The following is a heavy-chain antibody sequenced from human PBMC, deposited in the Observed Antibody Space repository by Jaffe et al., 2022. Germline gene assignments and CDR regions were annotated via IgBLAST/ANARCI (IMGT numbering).Heavy chain of an antibody. D-gene: IGHD6-13*01. CDR1: GFTFSSYS. CDR3: ARRGVPWTGDPSRYYYFDS. V-gene: IGHV3-23*01. CDR2: ISDSGHIT. J-gene: IGHJ4*02. Sequence: EVQLLESGGDLVQPGGSLRLSCAASGFTFSSYSMTWVRQAPGKGLEWVSIISDSGHITYYTDSVKGRFTISRDNSKNTVYLQMHSLRAEDTAVYYCARRGVPWTGDPSRYYYFDSWGQGTLVTVSS.